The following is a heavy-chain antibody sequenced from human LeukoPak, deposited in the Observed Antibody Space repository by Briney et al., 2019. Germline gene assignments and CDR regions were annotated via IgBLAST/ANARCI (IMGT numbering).Heavy chain of an antibody. D-gene: IGHD2-2*01. CDR3: AKAAYDCSSTSCYGSGGFDP. CDR1: GFTFSSYG. CDR2: ISYDGSNK. Sequence: GGSLRLSCAASGFTFSSYGMHWVRQAPGKGLEWVAVISYDGSNKYYADSVKGRFTISRDNSKNTLYLQMNSLRAEDTAVYYCAKAAYDCSSTSCYGSGGFDPWGQGTLVTVSS. V-gene: IGHV3-30*18. J-gene: IGHJ5*02.